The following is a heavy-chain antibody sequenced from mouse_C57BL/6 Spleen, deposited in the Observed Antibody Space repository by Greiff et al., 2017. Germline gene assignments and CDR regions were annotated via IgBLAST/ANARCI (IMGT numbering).Heavy chain of an antibody. V-gene: IGHV14-4*01. CDR3: TTNGYDGRLAY. CDR2: IDPENGDT. D-gene: IGHD2-2*01. CDR1: GFNIKDDY. Sequence: VQLQQSGAELVRPGASVKLSCTASGFNIKDDYMHWVKQRPEQGLEWVGWIDPENGDTESASTFPGKATITADTSSNTAYLQLSSLTSEDTAVYYCTTNGYDGRLAYWGQGTLVTVSA. J-gene: IGHJ3*01.